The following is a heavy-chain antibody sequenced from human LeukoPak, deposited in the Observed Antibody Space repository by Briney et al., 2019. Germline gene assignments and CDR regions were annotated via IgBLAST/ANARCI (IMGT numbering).Heavy chain of an antibody. CDR2: IYYSGST. Sequence: PSETLSLTCTVSGGSISSYYWSWIRQPPGKGLEWIGYIYYSGSTNYNPSLKSRVTISVDTSKNQFSLKLSSVTAADTAVYYCARGSYGDYVDYFDYWGQGTLVTVSS. D-gene: IGHD4-17*01. J-gene: IGHJ4*02. CDR1: GGSISSYY. V-gene: IGHV4-59*12. CDR3: ARGSYGDYVDYFDY.